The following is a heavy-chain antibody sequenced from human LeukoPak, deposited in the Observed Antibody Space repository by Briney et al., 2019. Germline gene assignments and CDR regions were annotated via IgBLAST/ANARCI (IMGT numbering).Heavy chain of an antibody. CDR2: ISTYNGNT. Sequence: GASVKVSCKASGYTFTSYGISWVRQAPGQGLEWLGWISTYNGNTHYAQKLQGRVTMTRDTSISTAYMELSSLRSDDTAVYYCARGVAGVYFYYYMDVWGKGTTVTVSS. CDR1: GYTFTSYG. V-gene: IGHV1-18*01. CDR3: ARGVAGVYFYYYMDV. D-gene: IGHD1-14*01. J-gene: IGHJ6*03.